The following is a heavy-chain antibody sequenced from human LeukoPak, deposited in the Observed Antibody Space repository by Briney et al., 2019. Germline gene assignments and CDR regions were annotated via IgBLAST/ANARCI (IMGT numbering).Heavy chain of an antibody. CDR1: GSTFSSYA. D-gene: IGHD1-14*01. CDR2: IWPDGSKK. V-gene: IGHV3-30*02. Sequence: PGGSPRLSCAASGSTFSSYAMHWVRQAPGKGLEWVAFIWPDGSKKYYADSVKGRFTISRDNSKSTLSLQMNSLRPEDTALYFCAKISSSAEPNFDYWGQGTLLTVSS. CDR3: AKISSSAEPNFDY. J-gene: IGHJ4*02.